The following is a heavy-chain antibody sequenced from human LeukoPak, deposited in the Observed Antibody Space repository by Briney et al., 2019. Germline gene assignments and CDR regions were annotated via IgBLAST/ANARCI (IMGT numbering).Heavy chain of an antibody. J-gene: IGHJ3*02. Sequence: VASVKVSCKASRGTFSSYAISWVRQAPGQGLEWMGGIIPIFGTANYAQKFQGRVTITADESTSTAYMELSSLRSEDTAVYYCARDPPSMAYAFDIWGQGTMVTVSS. D-gene: IGHD6-6*01. CDR2: IIPIFGTA. V-gene: IGHV1-69*01. CDR3: ARDPPSMAYAFDI. CDR1: RGTFSSYA.